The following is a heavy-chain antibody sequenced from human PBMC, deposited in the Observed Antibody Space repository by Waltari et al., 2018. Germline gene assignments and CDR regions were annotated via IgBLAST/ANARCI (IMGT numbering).Heavy chain of an antibody. J-gene: IGHJ4*02. CDR2: IVGGSGNT. V-gene: IGHV1-58*01. CDR3: AAWGYSSSWYFDY. D-gene: IGHD6-13*01. CDR1: GFTFTSSA. Sequence: QMQLVQSGPEVKKPGTSVKVSCKASGFTFTSSAVQWVRQARGQRLEWIGWIVGGSGNTNYAQKFQERVTITRDMSTSTAYMELSSLRSEDTAVYYCAAWGYSSSWYFDYWGQGTLVTVSS.